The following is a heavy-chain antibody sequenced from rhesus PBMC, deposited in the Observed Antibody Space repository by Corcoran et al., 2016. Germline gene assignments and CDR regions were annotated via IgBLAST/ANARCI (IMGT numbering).Heavy chain of an antibody. J-gene: IGHJ3*01. CDR1: GGSVSRRY. V-gene: IGHV4-169*02. CDR3: ARDCTGSGCLDAFDF. CDR2: IYGSGSST. Sequence: LQLQESGPGLVTPSGTLSITCAVSGGSVSRRYWRWIRQAPGQGLAWIRSIYGSGSSTNYNPSLKSRVTRSVDTSKNQLSLKLSSVTTADTAVYDCARDCTGSGCLDAFDFWGQGRRVTGSS. D-gene: IGHD2-21*01.